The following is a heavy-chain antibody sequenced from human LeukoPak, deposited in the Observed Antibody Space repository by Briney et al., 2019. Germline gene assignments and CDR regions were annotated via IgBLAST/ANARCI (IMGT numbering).Heavy chain of an antibody. D-gene: IGHD1-1*01. Sequence: ASVKVSCKASGYTFTRYYIHWVRQAPGQRLEWMGIIYPSGGSRSYAQKFQGRVTITRDTSTSTVYMELSSLRSEDTAVYYCARDKSGTTQGDSDYWGQGTLVTVSS. V-gene: IGHV1-46*01. CDR1: GYTFTRYY. CDR3: ARDKSGTTQGDSDY. CDR2: IYPSGGSR. J-gene: IGHJ4*02.